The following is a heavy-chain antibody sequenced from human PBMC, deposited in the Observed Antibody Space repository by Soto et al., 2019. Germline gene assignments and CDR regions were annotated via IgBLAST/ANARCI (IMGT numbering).Heavy chain of an antibody. CDR1: GFTFSSYE. Sequence: LRLSCAASGFTFSSYEMNWVRQAPGKGLEWVSYISSSGSTIYYADSVKGRFTISRDNAKNSLYLQMNSLRAEDTAVYYCARDAAPSAFDIWGQGTMVTVSS. D-gene: IGHD6-25*01. V-gene: IGHV3-48*03. CDR2: ISSSGSTI. J-gene: IGHJ3*02. CDR3: ARDAAPSAFDI.